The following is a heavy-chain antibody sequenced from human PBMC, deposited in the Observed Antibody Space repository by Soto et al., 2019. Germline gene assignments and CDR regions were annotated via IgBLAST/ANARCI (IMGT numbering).Heavy chain of an antibody. CDR1: GFTFSSYA. J-gene: IGHJ5*02. Sequence: GGSLRLSCAASGFTFSSYAMSWVRQAPGKGLEWVSAISGSGGSTYYADSVKGRFTISRDNSKNTLYLQMNSLRAEDTAVYYCSKTPYSSSSSWVWFDPWGQEPWSPSPQ. CDR3: SKTPYSSSSSWVWFDP. D-gene: IGHD6-6*01. V-gene: IGHV3-23*01. CDR2: ISGSGGST.